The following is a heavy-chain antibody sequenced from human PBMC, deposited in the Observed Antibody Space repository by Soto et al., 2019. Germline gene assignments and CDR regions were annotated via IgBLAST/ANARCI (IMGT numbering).Heavy chain of an antibody. CDR2: IYYSGST. CDR1: GGSISSSSYY. J-gene: IGHJ5*02. CDR3: ARLRNRGRYYYGSGSFNWFDP. D-gene: IGHD3-10*01. V-gene: IGHV4-39*01. Sequence: SETLSLTCTVSGGSISSSSYYWGWIRQPPGKGLEWIGSIYYSGSTYYNPSLKSRVTISVDTSKNQFSLKLSSVTAADTAVYYCARLRNRGRYYYGSGSFNWFDPWGQGTLVTVSS.